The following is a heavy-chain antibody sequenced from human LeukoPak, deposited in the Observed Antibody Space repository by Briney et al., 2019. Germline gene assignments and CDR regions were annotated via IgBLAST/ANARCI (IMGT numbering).Heavy chain of an antibody. J-gene: IGHJ4*02. CDR1: GFTVITND. V-gene: IGHV3-53*01. Sequence: PGGSLRLSCAASGFTVITNDMTWVRQPPGKGLEWGSVLYSDGNTKYADSVQGRFTISRDNSENTLYLEMNSLRPDDTAVYYCARGVEPLAANTLAYWGQGTLVTVSS. D-gene: IGHD1-14*01. CDR3: ARGVEPLAANTLAY. CDR2: LYSDGNT.